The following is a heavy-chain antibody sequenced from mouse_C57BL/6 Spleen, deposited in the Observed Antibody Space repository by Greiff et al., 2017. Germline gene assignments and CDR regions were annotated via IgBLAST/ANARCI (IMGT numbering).Heavy chain of an antibody. J-gene: IGHJ3*01. V-gene: IGHV1-18*01. CDR1: GYTFTDYN. CDR2: INPNNGGT. CDR3: ARGLLASWFAY. Sequence: EVKLLESGPELVKPGASVKIPCKASGYTFTDYNMDWVKQSHGKSLEWIGDINPNNGGTIYNQKFKGKATLTVDKSSSTAYMELRSLTSEDTAVYYCARGLLASWFAYWGQGTLVTVSA.